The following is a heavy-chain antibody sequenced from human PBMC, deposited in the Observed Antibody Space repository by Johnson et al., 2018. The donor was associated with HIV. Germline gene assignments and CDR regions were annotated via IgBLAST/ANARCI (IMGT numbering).Heavy chain of an antibody. V-gene: IGHV3-30*18. CDR3: AKSTQASIFRESGPYGAFDI. D-gene: IGHD3-3*02. J-gene: IGHJ3*02. Sequence: QVQLVESGGGAVQPGRSLRLSCAASGFTFSSYGMHWVRQAPGKGLEWVAVISYDGSNKYYADSVKGRFTISRDNSKKTLYVQMNSLRVEDTAVYYCAKSTQASIFRESGPYGAFDIWGQGTMVTGSS. CDR1: GFTFSSYG. CDR2: ISYDGSNK.